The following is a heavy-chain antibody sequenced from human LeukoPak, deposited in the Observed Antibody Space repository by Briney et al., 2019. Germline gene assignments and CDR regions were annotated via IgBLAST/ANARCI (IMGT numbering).Heavy chain of an antibody. CDR2: LSGSGGST. Sequence: GGSLRLSCAPSGFTLSSSAMNRGREAPGHRVKSGSALSGSGGSTYYADSVTARITIPRHNSKNTPYLHINSLRAQHTAVYYCPKGVGYCSGASSQQFYYCGHGTLVTVSS. CDR1: GFTLSSSA. CDR3: PKGVGYCSGASSQQFYY. D-gene: IGHD2-15*01. J-gene: IGHJ4*03. V-gene: IGHV3-23*01.